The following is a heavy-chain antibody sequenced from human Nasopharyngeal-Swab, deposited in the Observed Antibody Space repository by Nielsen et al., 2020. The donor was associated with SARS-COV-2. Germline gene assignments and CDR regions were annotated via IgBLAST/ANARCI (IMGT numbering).Heavy chain of an antibody. D-gene: IGHD6-19*01. CDR3: ARIAVAGHNWFDP. CDR2: TYYWSKWYN. Sequence: WIRQSPSRGLEWLGRTYYWSKWYNDYAVSVKSRITINPDTSKNQFSLQLNSVTPEDTAVYYCARIAVAGHNWFDPWGQGTLVTVSS. V-gene: IGHV6-1*01. J-gene: IGHJ5*02.